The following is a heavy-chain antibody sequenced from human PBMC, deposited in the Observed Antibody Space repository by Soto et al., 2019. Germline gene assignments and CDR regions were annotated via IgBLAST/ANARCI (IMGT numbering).Heavy chain of an antibody. CDR3: ATADDGNWFDP. Sequence: ASVKVSCKASGYTFTSYGISWVRQAPGQGLEWMGWISAYNGNTNYAQKLQGRVTMTKDTSTNTAYMELSSLRSEDTAVYYCATADDGNWFDPWGQGTLVTVSS. CDR1: GYTFTSYG. D-gene: IGHD2-8*01. J-gene: IGHJ5*02. V-gene: IGHV1-18*01. CDR2: ISAYNGNT.